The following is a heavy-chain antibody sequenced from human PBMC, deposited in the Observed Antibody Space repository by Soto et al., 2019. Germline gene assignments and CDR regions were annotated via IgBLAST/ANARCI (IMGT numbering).Heavy chain of an antibody. V-gene: IGHV4-34*01. D-gene: IGHD5-18*01. CDR2: INHSGST. J-gene: IGHJ6*02. Sequence: SETLSLTCAVYGGSFSGYYWSWIRQPPGKGLEWIGEINHSGSTNYNPSLKSRVTISVDTSKNQFSLKLSSVTAADTAVYYCARGGRGYSYGLYYYYGMDVWGQGTTVTVSS. CDR3: ARGGRGYSYGLYYYYGMDV. CDR1: GGSFSGYY.